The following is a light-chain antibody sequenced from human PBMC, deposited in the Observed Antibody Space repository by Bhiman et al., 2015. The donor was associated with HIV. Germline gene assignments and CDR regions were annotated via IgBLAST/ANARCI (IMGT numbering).Light chain of an antibody. CDR1: SSNIGAGFD. CDR3: AAWDDRLSGYV. J-gene: IGLJ1*01. V-gene: IGLV1-40*01. Sequence: QSVLTQPPSVSGAPGQRVSISCTGSSSNIGAGFDVHWYRHLPGTAPKLLIYHDTNRPSGVPDRFSGSKSGTSASLAISGLRSEDEGDYYCAAWDDRLSGYVFATGTKVTVL. CDR2: HDT.